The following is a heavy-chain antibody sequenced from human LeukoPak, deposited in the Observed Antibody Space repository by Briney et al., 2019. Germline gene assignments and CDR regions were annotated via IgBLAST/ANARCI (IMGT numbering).Heavy chain of an antibody. CDR1: GYTFTSYY. J-gene: IGHJ4*02. Sequence: SCKASGYTFTSYYMHWVRQAPGKGLEWVAFIRSDGYHTYYADSVKGRFTITRDNSKNTLYLQMNSLRLEDMALYYCAKPSGSGVDYWGRGTRVTVSS. D-gene: IGHD1-26*01. CDR2: IRSDGYHT. CDR3: AKPSGSGVDY. V-gene: IGHV3-30*02.